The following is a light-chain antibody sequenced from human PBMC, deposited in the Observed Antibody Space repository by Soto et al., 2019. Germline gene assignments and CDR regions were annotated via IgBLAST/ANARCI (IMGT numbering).Light chain of an antibody. CDR3: QQYNRYEGT. CDR2: DAS. J-gene: IGKJ1*01. CDR1: QNIRDW. Sequence: DIQMTQSPSTLSASVGDRVTITCRASQNIRDWLAWYQQKPGKAPKLLIYDASNLESGVPSRFTGSGSGTEFTLTIRSMQPDDFAIYYCQQYNRYEGTFGQGTKVDIK. V-gene: IGKV1-5*01.